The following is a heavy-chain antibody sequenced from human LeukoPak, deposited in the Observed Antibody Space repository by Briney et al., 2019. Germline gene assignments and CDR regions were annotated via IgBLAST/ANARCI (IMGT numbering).Heavy chain of an antibody. CDR2: ISGSGGST. CDR1: GFIFSSYW. Sequence: GGSLRLSCAASGFIFSSYWMSWVRQAPGKGLEWVSAISGSGGSTYYADSVKGRFTISRDNSKNTLYLQMNSLRAEDTAVYYCAKSEDEYGYAFDIWGQGTMVTVSS. J-gene: IGHJ3*02. V-gene: IGHV3-23*01. D-gene: IGHD6-6*01. CDR3: AKSEDEYGYAFDI.